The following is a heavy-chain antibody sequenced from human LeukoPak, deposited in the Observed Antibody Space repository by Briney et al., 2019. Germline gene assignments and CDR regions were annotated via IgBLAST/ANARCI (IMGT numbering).Heavy chain of an antibody. Sequence: GASVKVSCKASGGTFSSYAISWVRQAPGQGLEWMGRIIPILGIANYAQKFQGRVTITADKSTSTAYMELSSLRSEDTAVYYCARGNDSSGYYYYWGQGTLVTVSS. CDR2: IIPILGIA. CDR1: GGTFSSYA. D-gene: IGHD3-22*01. CDR3: ARGNDSSGYYYY. J-gene: IGHJ4*02. V-gene: IGHV1-69*04.